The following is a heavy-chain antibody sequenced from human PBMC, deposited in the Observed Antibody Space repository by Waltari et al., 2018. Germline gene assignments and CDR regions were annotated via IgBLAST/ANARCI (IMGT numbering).Heavy chain of an antibody. CDR2: INTKNGHP. J-gene: IGHJ6*02. CDR1: GYTLPDCT. CDR3: ARALLGLTNRLDV. Sequence: QVQLATSAYELKEPAASWKVPCSTSGYTLPDCTINWVRQATGQGLEWMGWINTKNGHPTYVQGFTGRFVFSLDTSVSTTYLQITGLKAEDTAVYFCARALLGLTNRLDVWGQGTTVTISS. D-gene: IGHD4-17*01. V-gene: IGHV7-4-1*02.